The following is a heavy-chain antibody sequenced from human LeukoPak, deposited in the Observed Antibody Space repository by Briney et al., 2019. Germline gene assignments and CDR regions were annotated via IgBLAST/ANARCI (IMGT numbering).Heavy chain of an antibody. CDR2: IKQDGSEK. J-gene: IGHJ4*02. Sequence: GGSLRLSCAASGFTFSSYWMSWVRQAPGKGLEWVANIKQDGSEKYYVDSVKARFTISRDNSKNTLYLQMNSLRAEDTAVYYCAKDHYGGFDYWGQGTLVTVSS. CDR1: GFTFSSYW. D-gene: IGHD4-17*01. CDR3: AKDHYGGFDY. V-gene: IGHV3-7*01.